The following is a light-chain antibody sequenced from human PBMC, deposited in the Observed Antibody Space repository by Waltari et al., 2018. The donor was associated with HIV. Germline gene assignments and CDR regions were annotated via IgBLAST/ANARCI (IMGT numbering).Light chain of an antibody. Sequence: EIVMTQSPGALSVSLGERATLSCRASQSVTTNLAWYQQEPGQAPRLLIFGASTRATGIPARFSGSGSGTEFTLTISSLQSEDFALYYCQQYNKWPPYTFGQGTKLEIK. CDR1: QSVTTN. CDR3: QQYNKWPPYT. V-gene: IGKV3-15*01. J-gene: IGKJ2*01. CDR2: GAS.